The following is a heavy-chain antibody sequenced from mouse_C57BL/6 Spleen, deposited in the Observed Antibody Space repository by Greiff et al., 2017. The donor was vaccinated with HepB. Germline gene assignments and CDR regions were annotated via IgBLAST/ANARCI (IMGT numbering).Heavy chain of an antibody. Sequence: QVQLQQSGAELVRPGASVTLSCKASGYTFTDYEMHWVKQTPVHGLEWIGAIDPETGGTAYNQKFKGKAILTADKSSSTAYMELRSLTAEDSAVYYCTGYYWFAYWGQGTLVTVSA. CDR2: IDPETGGT. J-gene: IGHJ3*01. D-gene: IGHD2-3*01. CDR1: GYTFTDYE. V-gene: IGHV1-15*01. CDR3: TGYYWFAY.